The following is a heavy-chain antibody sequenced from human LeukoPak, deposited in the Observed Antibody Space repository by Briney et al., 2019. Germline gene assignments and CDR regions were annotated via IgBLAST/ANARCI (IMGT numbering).Heavy chain of an antibody. Sequence: GGSLRLSCAGSGFTFSDYAMSWVRQAPGKGLEWVSGISGIGDSTYYADSVKGRVTISRDNSKNTMYLQMNSLRAEDTAIYYCANCFSTSSWVGHCNYWGQGTLVTVSP. J-gene: IGHJ4*02. V-gene: IGHV3-23*01. CDR3: ANCFSTSSWVGHCNY. CDR2: ISGIGDST. CDR1: GFTFSDYA. D-gene: IGHD2/OR15-2a*01.